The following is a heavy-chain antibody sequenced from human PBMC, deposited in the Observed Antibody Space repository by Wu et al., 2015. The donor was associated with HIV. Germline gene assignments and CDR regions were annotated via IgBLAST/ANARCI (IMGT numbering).Heavy chain of an antibody. D-gene: IGHD3-3*01. CDR1: GFIFNGHY. CDR2: INPNNSDT. J-gene: IGHJ4*02. Sequence: QERLVQSGAEVKKPGASVKVSCKVPGFIFNGHYIHWVRQAPGQGLEWMGWINPNNSDTRSSQKFQGRVSLTRDTSVSTVYMELNRLTYDDTAMVYCVNFWNATGDNFDFWGQGTLVTVSS. V-gene: IGHV1-2*02. CDR3: VNFWNATGDNFDF.